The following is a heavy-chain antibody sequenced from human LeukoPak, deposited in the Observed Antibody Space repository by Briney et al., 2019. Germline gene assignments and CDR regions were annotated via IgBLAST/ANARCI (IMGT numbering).Heavy chain of an antibody. CDR3: ARVDCSGGSCFPGYFDY. V-gene: IGHV1-46*01. CDR2: INPSGGST. J-gene: IGHJ4*02. Sequence: GASVKVSCKASGYTFTSYYMHWVRQAPGQGLEWMGIINPSGGSTSYAQKFQGRVTMTRGTSTSTVYMELSSLRSEDTAVYYCARVDCSGGSCFPGYFDYWGQGTLVTVSS. D-gene: IGHD2-15*01. CDR1: GYTFTSYY.